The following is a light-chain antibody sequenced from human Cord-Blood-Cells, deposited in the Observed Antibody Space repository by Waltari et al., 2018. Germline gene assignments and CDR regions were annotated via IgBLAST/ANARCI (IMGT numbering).Light chain of an antibody. CDR1: QSVSSSY. J-gene: IGKJ1*01. CDR2: GAS. CDR3: QQYGSSPQT. Sequence: EIVLTQSPGTLSLSPGERAXXSCRASQSVSSSYLAWYQQKPGQAPRLLIYGASSRATGIPDRFSGSGSGTDFTLTISRLEPEDFAVYYCQQYGSSPQTFGQGTKVEIK. V-gene: IGKV3-20*01.